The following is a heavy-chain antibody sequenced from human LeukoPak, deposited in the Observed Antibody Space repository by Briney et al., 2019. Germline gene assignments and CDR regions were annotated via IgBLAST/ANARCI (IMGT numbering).Heavy chain of an antibody. Sequence: GGSLRLSCAASGFTFSSYSMNWVRQAPGKGLEWVSSISSSSSYIYYADSVKGRFTISRDNSKNTLYLQMNSLRAEDTAVYYRAKQGRDWLRDYYYYMDVWGKGTTVTISS. CDR3: AKQGRDWLRDYYYYMDV. D-gene: IGHD3-9*01. CDR1: GFTFSSYS. J-gene: IGHJ6*03. V-gene: IGHV3-21*04. CDR2: ISSSSSYI.